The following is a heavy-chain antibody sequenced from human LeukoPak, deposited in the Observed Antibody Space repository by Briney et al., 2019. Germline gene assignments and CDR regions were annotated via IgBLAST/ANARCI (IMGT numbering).Heavy chain of an antibody. CDR3: AKDAYYYGSGSYDY. V-gene: IGHV3-23*01. Sequence: GGSLRLSCAASGFTFNSYAMSWVRQAPGKGLEWVSAISGSGGSTYYADSVKGRFTISRDNSKNTLYLQMNSLRAEDTAVYYCAKDAYYYGSGSYDYWGQGTLVTVSS. J-gene: IGHJ4*02. CDR1: GFTFNSYA. D-gene: IGHD3-10*01. CDR2: ISGSGGST.